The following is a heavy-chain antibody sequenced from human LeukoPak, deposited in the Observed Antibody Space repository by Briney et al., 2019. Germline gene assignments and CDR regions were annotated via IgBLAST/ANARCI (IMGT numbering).Heavy chain of an antibody. D-gene: IGHD6-6*01. CDR2: IYSAGST. CDR3: AREYGSSSSRAFDI. Sequence: GGSLRLSCAASGFTVSGTYMSWVRQAPGKGLEWVSLIYSAGSTYYADPVKGRFTISRDTSKNTLYLQMSSLRAEDTAVYYCAREYGSSSSRAFDIWGLGTMVTVSS. V-gene: IGHV3-53*01. CDR1: GFTVSGTY. J-gene: IGHJ3*02.